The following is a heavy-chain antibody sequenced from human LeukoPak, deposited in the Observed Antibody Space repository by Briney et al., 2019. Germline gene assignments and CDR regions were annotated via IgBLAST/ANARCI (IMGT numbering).Heavy chain of an antibody. CDR1: GFIFSDFY. Sequence: GGSLRLSCAGSGFIFSDFYMSWIRQAPGKGLEWVSLIYSSSDYIYYADSVKGRFTISRDNAKNSLYLQMNSLRAEDTAVYYCARADGSYYFDYWGQGTLVTVSS. V-gene: IGHV3-11*04. J-gene: IGHJ4*02. CDR2: IYSSSDYI. D-gene: IGHD1-26*01. CDR3: ARADGSYYFDY.